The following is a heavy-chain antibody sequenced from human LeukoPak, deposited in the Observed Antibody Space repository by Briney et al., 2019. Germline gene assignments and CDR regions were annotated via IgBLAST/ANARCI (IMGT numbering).Heavy chain of an antibody. J-gene: IGHJ4*02. CDR2: ISGSGTST. V-gene: IGHV3-23*01. Sequence: GGSLRLSCAASGFTFSSYWMSWVRQAPGKGLEWVSAISGSGTSTYYADSVKGRFTISRDNSKNTLYLQMNSLRAEDTAVFYCAKDWGYCSSTSCYIRHSIDCWGQGTLVTVSS. CDR3: AKDWGYCSSTSCYIRHSIDC. CDR1: GFTFSSYW. D-gene: IGHD2-2*02.